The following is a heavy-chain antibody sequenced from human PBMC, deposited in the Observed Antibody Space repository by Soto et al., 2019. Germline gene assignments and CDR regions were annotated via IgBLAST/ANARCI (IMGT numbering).Heavy chain of an antibody. CDR3: ARGGGGGLIATAVPRGY. CDR2: NNHSGST. Sequence: QVQLQQWGAGLLKPSETLALTCAVYGGSFSGYYWNWIRQPPGKGLEWIGENNHSGSTNYNPSLKSRITIAVEPSRNQFSLKRSSVTAADTAVYYCARGGGGGLIATAVPRGYWGQGTLVTVSS. CDR1: GGSFSGYY. V-gene: IGHV4-34*01. J-gene: IGHJ4*02. D-gene: IGHD6-13*01.